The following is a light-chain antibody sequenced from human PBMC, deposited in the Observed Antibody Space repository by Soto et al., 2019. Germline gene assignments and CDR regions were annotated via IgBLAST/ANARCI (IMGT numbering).Light chain of an antibody. CDR3: SSYASISAV. J-gene: IGLJ2*01. CDR2: DVN. V-gene: IGLV2-14*03. CDR1: SSDIGGYNY. Sequence: QSALTQPASVSGSPGQSITISCTGTSSDIGGYNYVSWYQQHPGKAPKLMIYDVNNRPSGVSDRFSGSKSGNTASLTISGLQAADEAHYYCSSYASISAVFGGGTKLTVL.